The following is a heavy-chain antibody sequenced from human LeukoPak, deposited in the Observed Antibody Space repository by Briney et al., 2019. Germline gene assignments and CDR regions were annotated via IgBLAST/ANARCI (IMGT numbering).Heavy chain of an antibody. V-gene: IGHV1-46*01. CDR1: GYTFTSYY. D-gene: IGHD6-13*01. J-gene: IGHJ6*03. Sequence: GASEKVSCKASGYTFTSYYMHWVRQAPGQGLEWMGIINPSGGSTSYAQKFQGRVTMTRDMSTSTVYMELSSLRSEDTAAYYCARDPQQLAKNYYYYYMDVWGKGTTVTVSS. CDR2: INPSGGST. CDR3: ARDPQQLAKNYYYYYMDV.